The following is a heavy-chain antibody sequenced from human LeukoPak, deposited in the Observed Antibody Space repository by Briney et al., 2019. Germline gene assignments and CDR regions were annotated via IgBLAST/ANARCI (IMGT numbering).Heavy chain of an antibody. Sequence: GESLRLSWAASGVSFSSDDISWSRHAQGKGLERVSYISSSGSTIYYADSVKVRLTISRDNANNSLYLQMNSLRADDTAVYYCARWSQADAFDIWGEGTMVTVSS. CDR2: ISSSGSTI. V-gene: IGHV3-11*04. D-gene: IGHD3-3*01. J-gene: IGHJ3*02. CDR1: GVSFSSDD. CDR3: ARWSQADAFDI.